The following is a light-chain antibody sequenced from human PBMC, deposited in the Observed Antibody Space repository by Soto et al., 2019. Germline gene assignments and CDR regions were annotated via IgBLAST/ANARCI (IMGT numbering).Light chain of an antibody. Sequence: QSALTQPASVSGSPGQSITISCTGTSSDVGGYNYVSWYQQHPGKAPKLMIYYVSNLPSGVSNRFSGSKSGNTASLTTSVLHAEDEADYYCSSYTSSSTYIFGTGTKLTVL. V-gene: IGLV2-14*01. J-gene: IGLJ1*01. CDR1: SSDVGGYNY. CDR2: YVS. CDR3: SSYTSSSTYI.